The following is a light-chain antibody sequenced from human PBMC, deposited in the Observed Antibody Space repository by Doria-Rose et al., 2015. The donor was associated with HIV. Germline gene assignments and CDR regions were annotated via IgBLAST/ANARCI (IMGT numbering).Light chain of an antibody. CDR2: WAS. CDR1: QSVLYSSNNKNY. CDR3: QQYYSTPYT. J-gene: IGKJ2*01. Sequence: DIVMTQSPDSLVVSLGEWATINCKSSQSVLYSSNNKNYLAWYQQKPGQPPKLLIYWASTRESGVPDRFSGSGSGTDFSLTISSLQAEDVAVYYCQQYYSTPYTFGQGTRLEIK. V-gene: IGKV4-1*01.